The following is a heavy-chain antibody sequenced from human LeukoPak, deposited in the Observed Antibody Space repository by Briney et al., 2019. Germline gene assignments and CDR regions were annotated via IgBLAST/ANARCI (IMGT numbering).Heavy chain of an antibody. J-gene: IGHJ3*02. CDR2: NYPGDSDT. Sequence: GESLKISCKGSGYSFATYWIGWVRQMPGKGLEWMGINYPGDSDTTYSPSFQGQVTMSADKSISTAYLQWSSLKASDTAMYFCARQEVRLDALDIWGQGTMVTVSS. V-gene: IGHV5-51*01. CDR3: ARQEVRLDALDI. CDR1: GYSFATYW. D-gene: IGHD3-16*01.